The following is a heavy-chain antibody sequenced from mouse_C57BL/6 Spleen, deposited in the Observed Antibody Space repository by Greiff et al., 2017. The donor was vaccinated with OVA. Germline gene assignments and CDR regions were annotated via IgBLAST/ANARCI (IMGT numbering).Heavy chain of an antibody. Sequence: EVKLMESGGGLVKPGGSLKLSCAASGFTFSDYGMHWVRQAPEKGLEWVAYISSGSSTIYYADTVKGRFTISRDNAKNTLFLQMTSLRSEDTAMYYCARDYGNYDYAMDYWGQGTSVTVSS. J-gene: IGHJ4*01. CDR2: ISSGSSTI. CDR1: GFTFSDYG. CDR3: ARDYGNYDYAMDY. D-gene: IGHD2-1*01. V-gene: IGHV5-17*01.